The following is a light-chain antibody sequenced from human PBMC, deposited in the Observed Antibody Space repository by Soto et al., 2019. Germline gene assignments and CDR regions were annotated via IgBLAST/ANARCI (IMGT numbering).Light chain of an antibody. CDR2: WAS. V-gene: IGKV4-1*01. CDR1: QSVLSSSNNKNF. CDR3: QQYHRIPST. Sequence: DIVMTQSPDSLAVSLGERATINCKSSQSVLSSSNNKNFLAWYQQKPGQSPKLLIYWASTRESGVSDRFSGSGSGTDFTLTISSLQAEDVAVYYCQQYHRIPSTFGQGTKLEIK. J-gene: IGKJ2*02.